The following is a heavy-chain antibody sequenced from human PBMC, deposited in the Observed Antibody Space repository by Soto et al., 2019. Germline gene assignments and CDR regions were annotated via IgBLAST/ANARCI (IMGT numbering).Heavy chain of an antibody. J-gene: IGHJ5*02. V-gene: IGHV3-7*01. D-gene: IGHD6-13*01. CDR3: ARHPERIAEIGWFDP. CDR1: GFTFSSYW. Sequence: LRLSCAASGFTFSSYWMNWVRQAPGKGLEWVASIKQDGSEKYSVDSVKGRFTISRDNAKNSLYVQMNSLRAEDTAVYYCARHPERIAEIGWFDPWGQGTLVTVSS. CDR2: IKQDGSEK.